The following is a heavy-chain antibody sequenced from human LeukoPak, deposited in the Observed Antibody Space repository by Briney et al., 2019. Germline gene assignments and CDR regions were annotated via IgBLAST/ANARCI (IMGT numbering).Heavy chain of an antibody. Sequence: SEILSLTCTVSGGSISSGGYSWSWIRQPPGKGLEWIGYIYHSGSTYYNPSLKSRVTISVDRSKNQFSLKLSSVTAADTAVYYCARVTMEWLLSFDYWGQGTLVTVSS. CDR1: GGSISSGGYS. D-gene: IGHD3-3*01. CDR3: ARVTMEWLLSFDY. J-gene: IGHJ4*02. CDR2: IYHSGST. V-gene: IGHV4-30-2*01.